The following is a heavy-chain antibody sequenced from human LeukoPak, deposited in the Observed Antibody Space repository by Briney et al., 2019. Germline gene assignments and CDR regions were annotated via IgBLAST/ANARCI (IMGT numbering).Heavy chain of an antibody. D-gene: IGHD6-13*01. CDR2: IYYSGST. Sequence: PSETLSLTCTVSGGSISSGGYYWSWIRQHPGKGLEWIGYIYYSGSTYYNPSLKSRVTISVDTSKNQFSLKLSSVTAADTAVYYCARYHSSSWYSDYWGQGTLVTVSS. J-gene: IGHJ4*02. V-gene: IGHV4-31*03. CDR1: GGSISSGGYY. CDR3: ARYHSSSWYSDY.